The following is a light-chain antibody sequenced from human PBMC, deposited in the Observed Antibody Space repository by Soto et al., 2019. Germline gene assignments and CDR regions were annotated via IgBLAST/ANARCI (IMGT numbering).Light chain of an antibody. V-gene: IGKV3-20*01. J-gene: IGKJ2*01. CDR1: QSVSSSY. CDR2: GAS. CDR3: HQYVSFPYT. Sequence: ETELTQSPGTLSLSPGERATLSCRASQSVSSSYLAWYQQKPGQAPRLLIYGASSRATGIPDRFSGSGSGTDFTLTISSLEPEDFAVYSCHQYVSFPYTFGQGTKLEIK.